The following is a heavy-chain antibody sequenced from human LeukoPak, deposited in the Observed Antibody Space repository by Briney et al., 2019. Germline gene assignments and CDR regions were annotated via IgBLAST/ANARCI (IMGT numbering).Heavy chain of an antibody. CDR2: ISWNSGSI. Sequence: GGSLRLSCAASGFTFDDYAMHWVRQAPGKGLEWVSGISWNSGSIGYADSVKGRFTISRDNAKNSLYLRMNSLRAEDTAVYYCARERWGYYDSGDLDFDYWGQGTLVTVSS. CDR3: ARERWGYYDSGDLDFDY. J-gene: IGHJ4*02. CDR1: GFTFDDYA. D-gene: IGHD3-22*01. V-gene: IGHV3-9*01.